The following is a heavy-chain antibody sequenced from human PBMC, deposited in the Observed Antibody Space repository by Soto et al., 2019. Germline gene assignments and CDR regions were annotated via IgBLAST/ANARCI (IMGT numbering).Heavy chain of an antibody. CDR2: ITGSGGTT. J-gene: IGHJ4*02. D-gene: IGHD6-13*01. CDR1: GFTFSSYA. Sequence: EVQLLESGGGLVQPGGSLRLSCAASGFTFSSYAMSWVRQAPGKGLEWVSVITGSGGTTFYADSVKGRFTISRDNSQNTLYLQVNSLRAADTAVYYCAKDRGSSTWYFDYWGQGALVTVSS. V-gene: IGHV3-23*01. CDR3: AKDRGSSTWYFDY.